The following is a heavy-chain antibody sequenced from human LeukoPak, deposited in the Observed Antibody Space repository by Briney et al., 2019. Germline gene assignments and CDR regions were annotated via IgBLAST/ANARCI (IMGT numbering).Heavy chain of an antibody. J-gene: IGHJ4*02. CDR2: VFTSGAT. V-gene: IGHV4-4*07. CDR3: ARAREYGDFFDY. D-gene: IGHD4-17*01. Sequence: PSETLSLTYTISASGDPISNYYRSWIRQPAGKGLEYIGRVFTSGATDYNPSLKSRVTMSIDMSKSHFSLRVNSVTAADTAVYYCARAREYGDFFDYWGQGTLVTVSS. CDR1: ASGDPISNYY.